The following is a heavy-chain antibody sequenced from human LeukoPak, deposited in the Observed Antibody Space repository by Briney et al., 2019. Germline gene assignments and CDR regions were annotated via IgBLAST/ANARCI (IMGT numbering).Heavy chain of an antibody. D-gene: IGHD1-20*01. Sequence: GGSLRFSCAASGFTFSNAWMSWVRQAPGKGLEWVGRIKSKTDGGTTDYAAPVKGRFTISRDDSKNTLYLQMNSLKTEDTAVYYCTTVPPFNWNLDYWGQGTLVTVSS. CDR2: IKSKTDGGTT. V-gene: IGHV3-15*01. CDR3: TTVPPFNWNLDY. J-gene: IGHJ4*02. CDR1: GFTFSNAW.